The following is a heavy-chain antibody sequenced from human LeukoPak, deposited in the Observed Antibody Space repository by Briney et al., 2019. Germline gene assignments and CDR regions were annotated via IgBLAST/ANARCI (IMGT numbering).Heavy chain of an antibody. V-gene: IGHV3-48*03. Sequence: GGSLRLSCAASEFTFSSYEMNWVRQAPGKGLEWVSYISSSGSTIYYADSVKGRFTISRDNAKNSLYLQMNRLRAEDTAVYYCASSIMITFGGVIPAPFDYWGQGTLVTVSS. CDR1: EFTFSSYE. J-gene: IGHJ4*02. D-gene: IGHD3-16*02. CDR2: ISSSGSTI. CDR3: ASSIMITFGGVIPAPFDY.